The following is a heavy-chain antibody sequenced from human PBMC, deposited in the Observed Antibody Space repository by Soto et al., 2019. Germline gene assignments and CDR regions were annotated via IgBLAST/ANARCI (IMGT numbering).Heavy chain of an antibody. D-gene: IGHD6-13*01. CDR1: GGSISSYY. CDR3: AREPAAAALDY. CDR2: ISYSGGT. J-gene: IGHJ4*02. V-gene: IGHV4-59*01. Sequence: SETLSLTCTVSGGSISSYYWSWIRQPPGKGLEWIGYISYSGGTNYNPSLKSRVTISVDTSKNQFSLKLTSVTAADSAVYYCAREPAAAALDYWGRGTLVTVSS.